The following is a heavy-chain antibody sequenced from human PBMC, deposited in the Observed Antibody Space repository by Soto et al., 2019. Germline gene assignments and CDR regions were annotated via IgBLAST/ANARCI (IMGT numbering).Heavy chain of an antibody. D-gene: IGHD2-21*02. CDR2: IFPSDSDT. Sequence: GESLKLSCRTSRYRFTSYSIAWVRQMPGKGLEWMGIIFPSDSDTRYSPSFQVQVTISAERSTSTVFLQWASLKASDTAVYFCARKDKSGNFNWFDPWGQGTRVTVSS. CDR1: RYRFTSYS. V-gene: IGHV5-51*01. CDR3: ARKDKSGNFNWFDP. J-gene: IGHJ5*02.